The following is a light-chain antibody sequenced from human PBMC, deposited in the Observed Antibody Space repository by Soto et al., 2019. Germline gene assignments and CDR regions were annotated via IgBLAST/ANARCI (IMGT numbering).Light chain of an antibody. CDR1: QSVATN. J-gene: IGKJ2*01. CDR3: QHYYNWPPYT. V-gene: IGKV3-15*01. Sequence: EVVMTQSPATLSVSPGERATLSCWASQSVATNLAWYQQKPGQAPWLLIYGASTRATGVPARFSGSGSGTEFTLTISSLQSEDFAVYFCQHYYNWPPYTFGQGTKLEIK. CDR2: GAS.